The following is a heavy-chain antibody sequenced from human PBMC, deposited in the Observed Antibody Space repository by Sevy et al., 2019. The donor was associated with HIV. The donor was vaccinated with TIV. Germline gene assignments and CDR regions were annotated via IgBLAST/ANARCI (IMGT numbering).Heavy chain of an antibody. Sequence: GGSLRLSCAASEFTFRDYTMNWVRLTPEKGLEWVSYVSSGSSYIRYADSVKGRFTISRDNAENSLYLQMNSLRAEDTGVYYCERDRDYYGSGTYDHWGQGTLVTVSS. V-gene: IGHV3-21*06. CDR2: VSSGSSYI. CDR3: ERDRDYYGSGTYDH. CDR1: EFTFRDYT. J-gene: IGHJ4*02. D-gene: IGHD3-10*01.